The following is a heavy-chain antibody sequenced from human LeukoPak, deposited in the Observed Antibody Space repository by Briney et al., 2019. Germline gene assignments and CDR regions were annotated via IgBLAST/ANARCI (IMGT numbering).Heavy chain of an antibody. Sequence: GGSLRLSCAASGFTLSSYWMHWVRQAPGKGLVWVSRINGGGSSTSYADSVKGRFTISRDNARDTLYLQMNTLRAEDTAVYYCARDGTRGNFDFWGQGTLVTVSS. J-gene: IGHJ4*02. CDR1: GFTLSSYW. D-gene: IGHD1-1*01. V-gene: IGHV3-74*01. CDR2: INGGGSST. CDR3: ARDGTRGNFDF.